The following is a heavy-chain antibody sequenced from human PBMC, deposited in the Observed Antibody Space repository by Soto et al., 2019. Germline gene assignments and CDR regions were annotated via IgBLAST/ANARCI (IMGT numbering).Heavy chain of an antibody. Sequence: GASVKVSCKASGGTFSSYAISWVRQAPGQGLEWMGGIIPIFGTANYAQKFQGRVTITADESTSTAYMELSSLRSEDTAVYYCASPSARITMIQSLYYYGMDVWGQGTTVTVSS. CDR2: IIPIFGTA. V-gene: IGHV1-69*13. D-gene: IGHD3-22*01. J-gene: IGHJ6*02. CDR3: ASPSARITMIQSLYYYGMDV. CDR1: GGTFSSYA.